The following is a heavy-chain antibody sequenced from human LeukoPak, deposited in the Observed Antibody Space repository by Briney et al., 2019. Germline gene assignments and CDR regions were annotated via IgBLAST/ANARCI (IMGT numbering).Heavy chain of an antibody. Sequence: SETLSLTCSVSGGSISSSSYYWGWIRQPPGKGLEWIGSIYYSGSTYYNPSLKSRVTISVDTSKNQFPLKLSSVTAADTAVYYCARGKRYCSGGSCYSMYNWFDPWGQGTLVTVSS. CDR3: ARGKRYCSGGSCYSMYNWFDP. V-gene: IGHV4-39*06. D-gene: IGHD2-15*01. CDR2: IYYSGST. CDR1: GGSISSSSYY. J-gene: IGHJ5*02.